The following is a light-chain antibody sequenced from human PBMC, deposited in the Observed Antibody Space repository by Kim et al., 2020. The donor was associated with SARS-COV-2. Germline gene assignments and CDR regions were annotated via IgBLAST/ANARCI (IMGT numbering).Light chain of an antibody. J-gene: IGLJ2*01. Sequence: APGKTARITCGGSNIGSKSVHWYQQKPGQAPVLVIYYDSDRPSGIPEQFSGSNSGNTATLTISRVEAGDEADYYCQVWDNSSDHVVFGGGTQLTVL. V-gene: IGLV3-21*04. CDR1: NIGSKS. CDR2: YDS. CDR3: QVWDNSSDHVV.